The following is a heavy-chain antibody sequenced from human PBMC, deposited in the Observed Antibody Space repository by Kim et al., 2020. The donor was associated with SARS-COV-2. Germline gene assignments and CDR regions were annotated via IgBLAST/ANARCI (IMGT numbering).Heavy chain of an antibody. D-gene: IGHD3-10*01. CDR3: ARSSSGSYSHYFDY. V-gene: IGHV3-30*01. J-gene: IGHJ4*02. Sequence: ADSVKGRFTISGDSSKTTCYLQMNSLRAEDTAVYYCARSSSGSYSHYFDYWGQGTLVTVSS.